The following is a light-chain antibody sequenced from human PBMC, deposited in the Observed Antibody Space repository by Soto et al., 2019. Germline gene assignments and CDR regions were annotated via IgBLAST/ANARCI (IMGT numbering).Light chain of an antibody. CDR2: GAS. V-gene: IGKV3-20*01. Sequence: EIVLTHSPGTLSFAPVEKITISCRASQSVSSSYLAWYQQKPGQAPRLLIYGASSRATGIPDRFSGSGSGTDFTLTISSLEPEDFAVYYCQKYGSSPINCGQGKRRENK. J-gene: IGKJ5*01. CDR1: QSVSSSY. CDR3: QKYGSSPIN.